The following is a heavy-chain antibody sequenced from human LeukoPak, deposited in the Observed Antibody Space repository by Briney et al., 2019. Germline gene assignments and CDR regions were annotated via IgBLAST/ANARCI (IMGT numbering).Heavy chain of an antibody. V-gene: IGHV6-1*01. CDR3: ARAREDTAMVHFDY. J-gene: IGHJ4*02. Sequence: SQTLSLTCAISGDSVSSNSAARNWIRQSPSRGLEWLGRTYYRSKWHNDYAVSVKSRITINPDTSKNQFSLQLNSVTPEDTAVYYCARAREDTAMVHFDYWGQGTLVTVSS. CDR1: GDSVSSNSAA. D-gene: IGHD5-18*01. CDR2: TYYRSKWHN.